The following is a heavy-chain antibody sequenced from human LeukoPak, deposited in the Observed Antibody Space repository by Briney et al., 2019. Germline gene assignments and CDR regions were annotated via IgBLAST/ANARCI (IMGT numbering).Heavy chain of an antibody. Sequence: GGSLRLSCAASGFTLSNYAMSWVRQAPGKGLEWVSAISGSGGTAYYADSVKGRFTISRDNSKNTLYLQMNSLRAEDTAVYYCAKDDGDYVFYYYMDVWGKGTTVTVSS. J-gene: IGHJ6*03. V-gene: IGHV3-23*01. D-gene: IGHD4-17*01. CDR1: GFTLSNYA. CDR2: ISGSGGTA. CDR3: AKDDGDYVFYYYMDV.